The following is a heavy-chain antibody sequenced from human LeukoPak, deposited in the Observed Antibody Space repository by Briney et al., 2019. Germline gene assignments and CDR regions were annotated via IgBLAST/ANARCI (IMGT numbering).Heavy chain of an antibody. CDR3: AREVGATGNFDY. CDR2: IYYSGST. D-gene: IGHD1-26*01. V-gene: IGHV4-59*01. CDR1: GGSISSYY. Sequence: PSETLSLTCTVSGGSISSYYWSWIRQLPGKGLEWIGYIYYSGSTNYNPSLKSRVTISVDTSKNQFSLKLSSVTAADTAVYYCAREVGATGNFDYWGQGTLVTVSS. J-gene: IGHJ4*02.